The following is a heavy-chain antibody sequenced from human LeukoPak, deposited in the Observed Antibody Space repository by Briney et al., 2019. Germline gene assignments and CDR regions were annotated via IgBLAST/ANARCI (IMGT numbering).Heavy chain of an antibody. CDR2: VYHSGT. V-gene: IGHV4-38-2*02. Sequence: PSETLSLTRIVSGYYIGSGHYWAWIRQPPGKGLEWIGCVYHSGTYYTSSLTSRVSISMDTSRNLFSLKVTSVTAADSAFYYCAKTSGGGGHDSWGQGLLVTVSS. CDR3: AKTSGGGGHDS. CDR1: GYYIGSGHY. J-gene: IGHJ5*01. D-gene: IGHD4-23*01.